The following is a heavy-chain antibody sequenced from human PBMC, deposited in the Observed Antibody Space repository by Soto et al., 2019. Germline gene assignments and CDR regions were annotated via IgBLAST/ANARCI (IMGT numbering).Heavy chain of an antibody. CDR1: GGSISSGGYT. J-gene: IGHJ4*02. V-gene: IGHV4-31*03. CDR2: IYYSGST. CDR3: ARARDIVVVPAAPFDY. D-gene: IGHD2-2*01. Sequence: PSETLSLTCTVSGGSISSGGYTWSWIRQHPGKGLEWIGYIYYSGSTYYNPSLKSRVTISVDTSKNQFSLKLSSVTAADTAVYYCARARDIVVVPAAPFDYWGQGTLVTVSS.